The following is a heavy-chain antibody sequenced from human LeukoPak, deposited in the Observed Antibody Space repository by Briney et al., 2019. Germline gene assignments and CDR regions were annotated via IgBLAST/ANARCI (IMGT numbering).Heavy chain of an antibody. Sequence: SETLSLTCTVSGGTISNTNYYWDWIRQPPGKGLEWIGSIYYSGSTYYNPSLKSRVTISVDTSKNQFSLKLSSVTAADTAVYYCARGWGWLQPKYFDYWGQGTLVTVSS. CDR3: ARGWGWLQPKYFDY. CDR2: IYYSGST. J-gene: IGHJ4*02. CDR1: GGTISNTNYY. D-gene: IGHD5-24*01. V-gene: IGHV4-39*07.